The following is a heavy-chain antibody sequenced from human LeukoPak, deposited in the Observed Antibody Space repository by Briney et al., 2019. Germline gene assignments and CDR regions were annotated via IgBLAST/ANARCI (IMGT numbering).Heavy chain of an antibody. CDR3: ARVTGCYYYYMDV. Sequence: ASVKVSCKASGYTFTGYYMHWVRQAPGQGLEWMGRINPNSGGTNYAQKFQGRVTMTRDTSISTAYMELSRLRSDDTAGYYCARVTGCYYYYMDVWGKGTTVTVSS. CDR1: GYTFTGYY. V-gene: IGHV1-2*06. D-gene: IGHD3-10*01. CDR2: INPNSGGT. J-gene: IGHJ6*03.